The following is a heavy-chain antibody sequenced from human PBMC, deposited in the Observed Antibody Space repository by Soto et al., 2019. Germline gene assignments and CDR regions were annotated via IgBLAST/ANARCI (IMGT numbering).Heavy chain of an antibody. CDR2: IIPIFGTA. D-gene: IGHD3-22*01. V-gene: IGHV1-69*01. J-gene: IGHJ4*02. CDR1: GGTFISYA. CDR3: ARNYDSRGYYDY. Sequence: SVKVTCAASGGTFISYAIIWVRQAPGQGLEWMGGIIPIFGTANYAQKFQGRVTITADESTSTAYMELSSLRSEDTAVYYCARNYDSRGYYDYWGQGTLVTVSS.